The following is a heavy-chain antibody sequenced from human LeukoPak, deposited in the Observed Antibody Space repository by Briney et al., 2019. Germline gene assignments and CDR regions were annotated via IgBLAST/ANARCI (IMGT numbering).Heavy chain of an antibody. CDR1: GFTFSSYW. D-gene: IGHD1-26*01. J-gene: IGHJ4*02. V-gene: IGHV3-7*04. CDR2: VNKDGSDK. Sequence: GGSLRLSCAASGFTFSSYWMSWVRQAREKGLGWVANVNKDGSDKYYVDSVKGRFTISRDNAKNSLYLQMNSLRAEDTAVYYCARWAGGFDYWGQGTLVTVSS. CDR3: ARWAGGFDY.